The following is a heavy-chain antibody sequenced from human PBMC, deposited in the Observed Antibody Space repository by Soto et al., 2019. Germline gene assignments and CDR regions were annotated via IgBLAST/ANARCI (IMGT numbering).Heavy chain of an antibody. J-gene: IGHJ6*02. D-gene: IGHD3-10*01. CDR2: IMPTVDSA. Sequence: QVQLVQSGAEVKTPGSSVKVSCKASGGTLSDYAISWVRQAPGQGLEWMGGIMPTVDSANYAQNFQGILTISADESTSTANLELSSLRSDDTAVYYCAVAAVREIMAQESSGMAVWGQGTTVIVSS. V-gene: IGHV1-69*01. CDR1: GGTLSDYA. CDR3: AVAAVREIMAQESSGMAV.